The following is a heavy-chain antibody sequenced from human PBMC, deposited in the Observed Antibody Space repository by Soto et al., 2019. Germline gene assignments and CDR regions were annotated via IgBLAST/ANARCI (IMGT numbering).Heavy chain of an antibody. D-gene: IGHD6-13*01. CDR3: ARDSYSSSWYVGYYYYYGMDV. V-gene: IGHV3-30*03. CDR1: GFTFRSYA. CDR2: ISYDGSNK. Sequence: GGSLRLSCAASGFTFRSYAMSWVRQAPGKGLEWVAVISYDGSNKYYADSVKGRFTISRDNSKNTLYLQMNSLRAEDTAVYYCARDSYSSSWYVGYYYYYGMDVWGQGTLVTVSS. J-gene: IGHJ6*02.